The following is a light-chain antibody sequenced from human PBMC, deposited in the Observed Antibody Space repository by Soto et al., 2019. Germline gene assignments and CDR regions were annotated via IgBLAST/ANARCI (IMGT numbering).Light chain of an antibody. CDR2: DTS. CDR3: QYLGT. J-gene: IGKJ4*01. V-gene: IGKV3-20*01. Sequence: IVLTQSPGILSLSPGERATLSCRASQSVGRRYLAWYQQKPGQAPMLLIYDTSERASDIPDRFSGSGSGTDFTLTISRLVPEDFAVYYFQYLGTFGGGTKVEMK. CDR1: QSVGRRY.